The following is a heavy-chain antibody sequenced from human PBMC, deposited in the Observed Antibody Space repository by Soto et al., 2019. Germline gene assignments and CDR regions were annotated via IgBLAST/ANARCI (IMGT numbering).Heavy chain of an antibody. D-gene: IGHD2-2*01. J-gene: IGHJ5*02. V-gene: IGHV3-23*01. CDR2: ISASDGNT. CDR3: ARAPVEDIVVLPAARGWFDP. Sequence: EVQLLESGGGLVQPGGSLRLSCAASGFTFSSYAMNWVRQAPGKGLEWVSGISASDGNTHYADSVKGRFTISRDNSKNTLYLQMNSLRVEDTAVYYCARAPVEDIVVLPAARGWFDPWGQGTLVTVSS. CDR1: GFTFSSYA.